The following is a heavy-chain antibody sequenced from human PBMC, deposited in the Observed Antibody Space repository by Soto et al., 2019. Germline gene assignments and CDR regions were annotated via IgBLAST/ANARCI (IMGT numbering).Heavy chain of an antibody. CDR2: IYYSGST. J-gene: IGHJ3*02. V-gene: IGHV4-59*01. D-gene: IGHD3-16*02. CDR3: AREGVIFTYYDYIWGSYRQGAFDI. CDR1: GCPISSYY. Sequence: SETLSLPCPVSGCPISSYYWSWVRPPPGKGLEWIGYIYYSGSTNYNPSLKSRVTISVDTSKNQFSLKLSSVTAADTAVYYCAREGVIFTYYDYIWGSYRQGAFDIWGQGTMVTVSS.